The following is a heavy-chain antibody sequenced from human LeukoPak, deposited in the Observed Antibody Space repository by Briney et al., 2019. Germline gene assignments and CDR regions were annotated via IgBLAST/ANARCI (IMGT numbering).Heavy chain of an antibody. Sequence: SETLSLTCTVSGYSISSGYYWGWIRQPPGKGLEWIGSIYHSGSTYYNPSLKSRVTILIDTSKNQFSLKLSSVTAADTAVYYCARHSAHSSTNDAFDIWGQGTMVTVSS. D-gene: IGHD6-13*01. CDR2: IYHSGST. CDR3: ARHSAHSSTNDAFDI. CDR1: GYSISSGYY. J-gene: IGHJ3*02. V-gene: IGHV4-38-2*02.